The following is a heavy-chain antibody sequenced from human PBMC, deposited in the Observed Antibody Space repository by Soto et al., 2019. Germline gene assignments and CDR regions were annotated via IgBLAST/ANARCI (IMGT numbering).Heavy chain of an antibody. CDR1: GFTFSSYS. V-gene: IGHV3-21*01. Sequence: GGSLRLSCAASGFTFSSYSMNWVRQAPGKGLEWVSSISSSSSYIYYADSVKGRFTISRDNAKNSLYLQMNSLRAEDTAVYYCARPPKSGYDLYFDYWGQGTLVTVSS. D-gene: IGHD5-12*01. CDR2: ISSSSSYI. J-gene: IGHJ4*02. CDR3: ARPPKSGYDLYFDY.